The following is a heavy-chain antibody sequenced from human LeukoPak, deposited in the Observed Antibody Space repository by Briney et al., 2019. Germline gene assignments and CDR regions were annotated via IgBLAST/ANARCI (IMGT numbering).Heavy chain of an antibody. J-gene: IGHJ1*01. CDR3: ASKSSNPGRYFQH. CDR1: GGSFSGYY. CDR2: INHSGST. D-gene: IGHD6-13*01. Sequence: SETLSLTCAVYGGSFSGYYWSWIRQPPGKGLEWIGEINHSGSTNYNPSLKSRVTISVDTSKNQFSLKLGSVTAADTAVYYCASKSSNPGRYFQHWGQGTLVTVSS. V-gene: IGHV4-34*01.